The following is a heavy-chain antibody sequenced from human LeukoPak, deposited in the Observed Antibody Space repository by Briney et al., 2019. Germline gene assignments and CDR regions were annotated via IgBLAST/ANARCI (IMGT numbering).Heavy chain of an antibody. V-gene: IGHV1-2*02. CDR2: INPNSGGT. CDR3: ARDHGCSSTSCYTACDY. J-gene: IGHJ4*02. D-gene: IGHD2-2*02. Sequence: GASVKVSCEASGYTFTGYYMHWVRQAPGQGLEWMGWINPNSGGTNYAQKFQGRVTMTRDTSISTAYMELSRLRSDDTAVYYCARDHGCSSTSCYTACDYWGQGTLVTVSS. CDR1: GYTFTGYY.